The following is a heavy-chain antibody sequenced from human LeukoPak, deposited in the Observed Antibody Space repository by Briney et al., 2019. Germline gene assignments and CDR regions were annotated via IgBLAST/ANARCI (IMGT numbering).Heavy chain of an antibody. CDR2: ISGSGGST. J-gene: IGHJ4*02. Sequence: GGSLRLSCTVSGFSLSSYALSWVRRAPGKGLEWVSAISGSGGSTYYADSVKGRFTISRDNSKNTLYLQMNSLRAEDTAVYYCAKDPGSSWPYYFDYWGQGTLVTVSS. CDR1: GFSLSSYA. V-gene: IGHV3-23*01. CDR3: AKDPGSSWPYYFDY. D-gene: IGHD6-13*01.